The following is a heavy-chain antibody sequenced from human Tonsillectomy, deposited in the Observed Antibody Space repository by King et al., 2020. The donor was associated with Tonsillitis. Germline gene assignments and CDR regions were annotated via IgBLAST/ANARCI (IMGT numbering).Heavy chain of an antibody. V-gene: IGHV1-2*02. Sequence: VQLVESGAEVKKPGASVKVSCKASGYTFTGYYMHWVRQAPGQGLEWMGWIIPNSGGTNYAQKFQGRVTMTRDTSISTAYMELSRLRAADTAVYYCARGITIFGVVIMSYFDYWGQGTLVTVSS. D-gene: IGHD3-3*01. CDR2: IIPNSGGT. CDR1: GYTFTGYY. CDR3: ARGITIFGVVIMSYFDY. J-gene: IGHJ4*02.